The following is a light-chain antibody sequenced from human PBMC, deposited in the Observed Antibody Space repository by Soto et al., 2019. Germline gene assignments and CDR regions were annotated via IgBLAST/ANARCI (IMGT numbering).Light chain of an antibody. CDR1: QSVSSH. Sequence: VMTQASAAVSASAGALAIISCSASQSVSSHLAWYQHKPGQAPRLLFYDASTSATGIPARFSGSGSGTEFTLTISSLQSEDFAVYYCQDYHGWPINFGQGKQLEIK. J-gene: IGKJ5*01. V-gene: IGKV3-15*01. CDR3: QDYHGWPIN. CDR2: DAS.